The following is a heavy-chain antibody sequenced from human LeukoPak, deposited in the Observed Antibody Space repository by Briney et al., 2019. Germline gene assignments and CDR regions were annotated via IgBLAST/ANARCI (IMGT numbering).Heavy chain of an antibody. CDR2: IYTSGST. V-gene: IGHV4-61*02. Sequence: PSETLSLTCTVSGGSISSGSYYWSWIRQPAGKGLEWIGRIYTSGSTNYNPSLKSRVTISVDTSKNQFSLKLSSVTAADTAVYYCARGAGYYDSSGYKDYWGQGTVVTVSS. J-gene: IGHJ4*02. CDR1: GGSISSGSYY. CDR3: ARGAGYYDSSGYKDY. D-gene: IGHD3-22*01.